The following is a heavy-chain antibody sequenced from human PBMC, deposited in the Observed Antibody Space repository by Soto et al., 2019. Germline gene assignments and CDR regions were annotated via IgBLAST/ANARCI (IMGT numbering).Heavy chain of an antibody. CDR2: ISSSGSTI. CDR3: ARERQQLVQYFDY. J-gene: IGHJ4*02. CDR1: GFTFSDYY. V-gene: IGHV3-11*01. Sequence: QVQLVESGGGLVKPGGSLRLSCAASGFTFSDYYMSWIRQPPGKGLEWLSYISSSGSTIYYADSVKGRFTISRDNAKNSLYLEMNSLRAEDTAVYYCARERQQLVQYFDYWGQGTLVTVSS. D-gene: IGHD6-13*01.